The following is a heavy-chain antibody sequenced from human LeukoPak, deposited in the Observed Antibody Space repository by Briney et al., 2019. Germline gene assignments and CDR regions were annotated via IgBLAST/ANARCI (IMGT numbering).Heavy chain of an antibody. J-gene: IGHJ3*02. D-gene: IGHD6-6*01. V-gene: IGHV3-74*01. CDR2: INTDGSST. Sequence: GGSLRLSCAASGFTFSSYWMHWVRQAPGKGLVWVSRINTDGSSTNYADSVKGRFTISRDNAKNTVYLQMNSLRAEDTAVYYCAKDSSSSLVWKLPDAFDIWGQGTMVTVSS. CDR3: AKDSSSSLVWKLPDAFDI. CDR1: GFTFSSYW.